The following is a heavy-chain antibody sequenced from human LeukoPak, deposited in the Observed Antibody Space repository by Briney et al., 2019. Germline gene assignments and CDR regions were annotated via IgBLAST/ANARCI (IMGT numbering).Heavy chain of an antibody. J-gene: IGHJ4*02. Sequence: GGSLRLSCAASGFSFSSYWMHWVRHVPGKGLVWVSRIKSDGSSANYVDSVKGRFTISRDNAKNTLYLQMNSLRVEDTAVYYCVRLRGGNWGQGTLVTVSS. V-gene: IGHV3-74*01. D-gene: IGHD3-16*01. CDR3: VRLRGGN. CDR1: GFSFSSYW. CDR2: IKSDGSSA.